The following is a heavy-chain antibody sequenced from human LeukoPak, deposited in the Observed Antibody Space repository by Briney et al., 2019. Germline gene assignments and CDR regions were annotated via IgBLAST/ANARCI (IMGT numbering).Heavy chain of an antibody. V-gene: IGHV3-23*01. Sequence: PGGSLRLSCAASGFTFSSYAMGWVRQAPGKGLEWVSGVSGSGGSTYYADSVKGRFTISRDNSKNTLLLQMNSLRAEDTAVYYCAKGSGPYCTSASCHFDPWGQGTLVTVSS. CDR3: AKGSGPYCTSASCHFDP. CDR1: GFTFSSYA. J-gene: IGHJ5*02. D-gene: IGHD2-2*01. CDR2: VSGSGGST.